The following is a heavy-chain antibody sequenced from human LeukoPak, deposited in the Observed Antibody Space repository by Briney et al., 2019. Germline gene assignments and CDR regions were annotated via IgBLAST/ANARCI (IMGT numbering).Heavy chain of an antibody. CDR2: ISYDGSNK. Sequence: GRSLRLSCAASGFTFSSFDMHWVRQAPGQGLEWVAVISYDGSNKYYADSVKGRFTISRDNSKNTLYLQMNSLRAEDTAVYHCVVGWLRCFRFDYWGQGTLVTVSS. J-gene: IGHJ4*02. CDR1: GFTFSSFD. CDR3: VVGWLRCFRFDY. D-gene: IGHD5-12*01. V-gene: IGHV3-30*03.